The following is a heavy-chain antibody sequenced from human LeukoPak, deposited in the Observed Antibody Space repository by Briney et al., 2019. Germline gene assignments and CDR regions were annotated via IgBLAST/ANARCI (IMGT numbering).Heavy chain of an antibody. J-gene: IGHJ3*02. CDR2: MYTSGST. Sequence: SETLSLTCAVSGGSISSSNWWSWVRQPPGKGLEWIGRMYTSGSTNYNPSLKSRVTMSVDTSKNQFSLKLSSVTAADTAVYYCARVCGGDCYHAFDIWGQGTMVTVSS. V-gene: IGHV4-4*02. CDR3: ARVCGGDCYHAFDI. CDR1: GGSISSSNW. D-gene: IGHD2-21*02.